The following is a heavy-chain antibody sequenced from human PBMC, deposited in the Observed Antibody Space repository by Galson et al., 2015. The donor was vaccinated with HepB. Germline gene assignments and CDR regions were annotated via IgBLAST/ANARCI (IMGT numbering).Heavy chain of an antibody. CDR3: ARGGLLWTAPGTRLGY. CDR1: GFTFSTYS. J-gene: IGHJ4*02. CDR2: ISSSSDTM. V-gene: IGHV3-48*02. D-gene: IGHD6-13*01. Sequence: LRLSCAASGFTFSTYSMNWVRQAPGKGLEWVSYISSSSDTMYYADSVKGRFTISRDNAKNSLFLQMNSLRDDDAAVYYCARGGLLWTAPGTRLGYWGQGTLVTVSS.